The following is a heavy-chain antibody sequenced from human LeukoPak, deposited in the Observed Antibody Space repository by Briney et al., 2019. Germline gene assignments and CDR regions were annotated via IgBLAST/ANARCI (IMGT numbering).Heavy chain of an antibody. J-gene: IGHJ4*02. V-gene: IGHV3-23*01. CDR1: GFPFSSYA. CDR3: ARSSVADALFSIDY. CDR2: ISGGGLST. Sequence: PGGSLRLSCSASGFPFSSYAMSWVRQAPGKGLEWVSAISGGGLSTYYADSVKGRFTISRDNSKNTLYLQMNSLRAEDTAVYYCARSSVADALFSIDYWGQGTLVTVSS. D-gene: IGHD6-6*01.